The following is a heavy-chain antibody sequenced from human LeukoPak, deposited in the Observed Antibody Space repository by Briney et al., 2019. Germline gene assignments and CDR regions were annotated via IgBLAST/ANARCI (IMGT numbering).Heavy chain of an antibody. J-gene: IGHJ3*02. CDR3: ARWGYYDSSGYGDAFDI. CDR1: GDSVSSNSAA. Sequence: SQTLSLTCAISGDSVSSNSAAWNWISQSPSRGLEWLGRTYYRSKWYNDYAVSVKSRITINPDTSKNQFSLQLNSVTPEDTAVYYCARWGYYDSSGYGDAFDIWGQGTMVTVSS. V-gene: IGHV6-1*01. D-gene: IGHD3-22*01. CDR2: TYYRSKWYN.